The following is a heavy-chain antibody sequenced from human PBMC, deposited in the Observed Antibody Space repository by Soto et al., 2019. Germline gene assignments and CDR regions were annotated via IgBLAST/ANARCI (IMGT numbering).Heavy chain of an antibody. Sequence: GGSLRLSCAASGFTFDDYAMHWVRQAPGKGLEWVSGISWNSGSIGYADSVKGRFTISRDNAKNSLYLQMNSLRAEDTALYYCAKDIYDIVATIDYWGQGTLVTVSS. CDR3: AKDIYDIVATIDY. D-gene: IGHD5-12*01. J-gene: IGHJ4*02. CDR1: GFTFDDYA. V-gene: IGHV3-9*01. CDR2: ISWNSGSI.